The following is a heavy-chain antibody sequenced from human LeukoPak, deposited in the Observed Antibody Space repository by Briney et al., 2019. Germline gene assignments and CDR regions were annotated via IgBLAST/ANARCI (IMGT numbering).Heavy chain of an antibody. V-gene: IGHV3-30-3*01. Sequence: GGSLRLSCAASGFPFSSYAMHWVRQAPGKGLEWVAVISYDETNKYYADSVKGRFTISRDNSKNTLYLQVNCLRTEDTAVYYCARPYSGFFAAFDIWGQGTMVTVSS. CDR1: GFPFSSYA. CDR3: ARPYSGFFAAFDI. J-gene: IGHJ3*02. CDR2: ISYDETNK. D-gene: IGHD3-10*01.